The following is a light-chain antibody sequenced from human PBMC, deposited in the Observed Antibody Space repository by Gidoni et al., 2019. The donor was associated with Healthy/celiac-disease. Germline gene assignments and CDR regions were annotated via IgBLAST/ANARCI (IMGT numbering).Light chain of an antibody. CDR2: AAS. V-gene: IGKV1-8*01. CDR3: QQYYSYPRT. J-gene: IGKJ1*01. CDR1: QGISSY. Sequence: AIRMTQSPSSFSASTGDRVTITCRASQGISSYLAWYQQKPGKAPKLLLHAASTLQSGVPSRFSGSGSGTDFTLTISCLQSEDFATYYCQQYYSYPRTFGQGTKVEIK.